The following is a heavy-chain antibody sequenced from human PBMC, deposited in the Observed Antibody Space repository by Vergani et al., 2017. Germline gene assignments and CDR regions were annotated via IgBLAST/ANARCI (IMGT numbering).Heavy chain of an antibody. CDR2: IGGRGGST. D-gene: IGHD3-3*01. CDR1: GFPFSSFA. V-gene: IGHV3-23*01. Sequence: EVQLLESGGGLVQPGGSLRLSCAASGFPFSSFAMSWFRRAPGKGLEWVSAIGGRGGSTYYADSVKGRFTISRDNSKNTLYLQMNSLRAEDTAVYYCAKEGVMLVAYYDFWSGATGYYMDVWGKGTTVTVSS. CDR3: AKEGVMLVAYYDFWSGATGYYMDV. J-gene: IGHJ6*03.